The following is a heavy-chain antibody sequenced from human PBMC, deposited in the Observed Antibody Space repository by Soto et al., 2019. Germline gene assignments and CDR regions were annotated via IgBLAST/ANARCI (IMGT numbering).Heavy chain of an antibody. Sequence: QVQLVQSGAEVKKPGASVKVSCKASGYTFTGYYMHWVRQAPGQGLEWMGWINPNSGGTNYAQKVQGWVTMTRDTSISTAYMELSRLRSDDTAVYYCARGVRGYSGYDWGYYYYGMDVWGQGTTVTVSS. J-gene: IGHJ6*02. CDR1: GYTFTGYY. V-gene: IGHV1-2*04. CDR3: ARGVRGYSGYDWGYYYYGMDV. D-gene: IGHD5-12*01. CDR2: INPNSGGT.